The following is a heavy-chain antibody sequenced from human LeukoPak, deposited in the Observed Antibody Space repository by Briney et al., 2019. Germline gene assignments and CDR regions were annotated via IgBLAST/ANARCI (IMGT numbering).Heavy chain of an antibody. V-gene: IGHV4-39*01. CDR1: GGSISSSSYY. J-gene: IGHJ5*02. Sequence: SETLSLTCTVSGGSISSSSYYWGRIRQPPGKGLEWLGSIYYSGSTYYNPSLKSRVTISVDTSKNQFSLKLSSVTAADTAVYYCAGRGITIFGVVYSEFWFDPWGQGTLVTVSS. D-gene: IGHD3-3*01. CDR2: IYYSGST. CDR3: AGRGITIFGVVYSEFWFDP.